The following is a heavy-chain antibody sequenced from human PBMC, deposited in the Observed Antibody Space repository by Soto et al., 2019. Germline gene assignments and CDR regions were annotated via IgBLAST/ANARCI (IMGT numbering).Heavy chain of an antibody. Sequence: QVQLVQSGAEVKKPGASVKVSCKASGYTFTSYGISWVRQAPGQGLEWLGWISAYNGNTNYAQKLQGRVTMTTDTSTSTAYMELRSLRSDATAVYYCARSAPRWELLNWFAPWGQGTPGTVSS. J-gene: IGHJ5*02. D-gene: IGHD1-26*01. V-gene: IGHV1-18*04. CDR1: GYTFTSYG. CDR3: ARSAPRWELLNWFAP. CDR2: ISAYNGNT.